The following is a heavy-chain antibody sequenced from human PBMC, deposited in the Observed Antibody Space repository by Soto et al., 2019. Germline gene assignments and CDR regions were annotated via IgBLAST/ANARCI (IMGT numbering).Heavy chain of an antibody. CDR3: TTRHSGELSLLSADV. D-gene: IGHD3-16*02. V-gene: IGHV3-15*01. CDR1: GFTFSNAW. CDR2: IKSKTDGGTT. Sequence: GGSLRLSCAASGFTFSNAWIIWCRHSAFKGLEWVGRIKSKTDGGTTDYAAPVKGRFTISRDDSKNTLYLQMNSLKTEDTAVYYCTTRHSGELSLLSADVWGQGTTVTVSS. J-gene: IGHJ6*02.